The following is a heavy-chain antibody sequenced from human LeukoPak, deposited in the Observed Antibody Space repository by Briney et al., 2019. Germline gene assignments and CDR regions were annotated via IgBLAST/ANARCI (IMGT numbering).Heavy chain of an antibody. D-gene: IGHD3-10*01. CDR1: GYTFTSSY. Sequence: ASVKVSCKASGYTFTSSYIHWVRQAPGQGPEWMGVISPSGGSTTYAQKFQGRVTMTEDTSTDTAYMELSSLRSEDTAVYYCATGSYHYGSGTSYYFDYWGQGTLVTVSS. CDR3: ATGSYHYGSGTSYYFDY. J-gene: IGHJ4*02. CDR2: ISPSGGST. V-gene: IGHV1-46*01.